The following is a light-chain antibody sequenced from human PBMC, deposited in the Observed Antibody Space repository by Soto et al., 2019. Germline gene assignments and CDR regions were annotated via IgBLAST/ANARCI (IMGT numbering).Light chain of an antibody. J-gene: IGLJ1*01. CDR3: SSYAGSNNFV. Sequence: QSVLTQPPSVSVSPGQSVTISCTGTSSDVGAYNYVSWYQQHPGKAPKLVIYELTKRPSGVPDRFSGSKSGDTASLTVSGLQAEDEADYYCSSYAGSNNFVFGTGTKVTVL. CDR2: ELT. CDR1: SSDVGAYNY. V-gene: IGLV2-8*01.